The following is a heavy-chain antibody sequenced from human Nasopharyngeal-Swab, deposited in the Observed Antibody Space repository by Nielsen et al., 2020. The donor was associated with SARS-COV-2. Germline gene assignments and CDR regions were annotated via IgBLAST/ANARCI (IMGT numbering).Heavy chain of an antibody. CDR3: AKSPPGSTRDYYYYGMDV. CDR1: GFTFSSYG. V-gene: IGHV3-30*18. D-gene: IGHD2-2*01. Sequence: EGSLRLSCAASGFTFSSYGMHWVRQAPGKGLEWVAVISYDGSNKYYADSVKGRFTISRDNSKNTLYLQMNSLRAEDTAVYYCAKSPPGSTRDYYYYGMDVWGQGTTVTVSS. CDR2: ISYDGSNK. J-gene: IGHJ6*02.